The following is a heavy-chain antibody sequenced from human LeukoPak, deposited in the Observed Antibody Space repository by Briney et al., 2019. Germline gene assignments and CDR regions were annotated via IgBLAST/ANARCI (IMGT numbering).Heavy chain of an antibody. CDR3: AKPAGYYDILTGYLPFDY. V-gene: IGHV3-23*01. CDR1: GFTFSSYA. Sequence: GGSLRLSCAASGFTFSSYAVSWVRQAPGKGLEWVSTISGSGGSTYYADSVKGRFTISRDNSKNTLYLQMNSLRAEDTAVYYCAKPAGYYDILTGYLPFDYWGQGTLVTVSS. J-gene: IGHJ4*02. CDR2: ISGSGGST. D-gene: IGHD3-9*01.